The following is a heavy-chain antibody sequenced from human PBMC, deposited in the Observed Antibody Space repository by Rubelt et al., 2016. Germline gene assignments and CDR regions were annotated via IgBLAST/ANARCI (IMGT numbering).Heavy chain of an antibody. D-gene: IGHD2-21*02. J-gene: IGHJ4*02. CDR2: NPSGGST. V-gene: IGHV1-46*03. CDR3: ARDSVAYCGGDCYSYFDY. Sequence: NPSGGSTGYAQKFQGRVTMTRDTSTSTVYMELRSLRSEDTAVYYCARDSVAYCGGDCYSYFDYWGQGTLVTVSS.